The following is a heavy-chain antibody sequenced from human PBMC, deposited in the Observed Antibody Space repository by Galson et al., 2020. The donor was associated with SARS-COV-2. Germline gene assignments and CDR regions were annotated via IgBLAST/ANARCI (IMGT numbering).Heavy chain of an antibody. V-gene: IGHV3-30*03. CDR2: ISYDGSNK. CDR1: GFGFSYYW. D-gene: IGHD2-2*01. J-gene: IGHJ4*02. CDR3: AIIVVVPAATLADY. Sequence: GESLKISCEASGFGFSYYWMSWVRQAPGRGLEWVAVISYDGSNKYYADSVKGRFTISRDNSKNTLYLQMNSLRAEDTAVYYCAIIVVVPAATLADYWGQGTLVTVSS.